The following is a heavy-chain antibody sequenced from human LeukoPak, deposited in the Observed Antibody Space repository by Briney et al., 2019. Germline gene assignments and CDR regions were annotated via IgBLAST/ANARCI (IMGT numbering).Heavy chain of an antibody. J-gene: IGHJ3*02. CDR2: IRYDGSNK. CDR1: GFTFSSYG. CDR3: AKRGPYSWADAFDI. V-gene: IGHV3-30*02. D-gene: IGHD5-18*01. Sequence: GGSLRLSCAASGFTFSSYGMDWVRQAPGKGLEWVAFIRYDGSNKYYADSVKGRFTISRDNSKNTLYLQMNSLRAEDTAVYYCAKRGPYSWADAFDIWGQGTMVTVSS.